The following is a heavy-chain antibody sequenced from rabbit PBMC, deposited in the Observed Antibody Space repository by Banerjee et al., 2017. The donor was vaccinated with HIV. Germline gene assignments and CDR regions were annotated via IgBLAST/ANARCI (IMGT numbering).Heavy chain of an antibody. CDR3: AKDGGSDYDWAMDL. V-gene: IGHV1S45*01. CDR2: IYAGSSGST. D-gene: IGHD8-1*01. CDR1: GFSFSNKYV. Sequence: QEQLVESGGGLVQPEGSLTLTCTASGFSFSNKYVMCWVRQAPGKGLEWIACIYAGSSGSTYYASWVNGRFTITRSTSLNTVTLKMTSLTAADTATYFCAKDGGSDYDWAMDLWGQGTLVTDS. J-gene: IGHJ3*01.